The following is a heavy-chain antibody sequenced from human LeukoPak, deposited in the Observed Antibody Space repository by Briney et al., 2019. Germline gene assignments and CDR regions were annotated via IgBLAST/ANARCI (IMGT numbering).Heavy chain of an antibody. CDR2: ISAYNGNT. J-gene: IGHJ4*02. D-gene: IGHD3-10*01. Sequence: ASVKVSCKASGYTFTSYGISWVRQAPGQGLEWMGWISAYNGNTNYAQKLQGRVTMTTDTSTSTAYMELRSLRSDDTAVYYCARDQETYYYGSGSYSFDYWGQGTLVTVSS. CDR3: ARDQETYYYGSGSYSFDY. CDR1: GYTFTSYG. V-gene: IGHV1-18*01.